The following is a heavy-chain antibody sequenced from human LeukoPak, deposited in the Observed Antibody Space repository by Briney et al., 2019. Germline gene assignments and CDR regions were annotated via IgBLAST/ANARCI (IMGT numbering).Heavy chain of an antibody. V-gene: IGHV3-23*01. CDR3: AKESLRGHSYGFDN. Sequence: GGSLRLSCAASGFPFSAYAMSWVRQAPGKGLEWVSAISASGDTTYYAGSVRGRFTISRDNSKNTLYLQMNSLRAGDTALYYCAKESLRGHSYGFDNWGQGTLVTVSS. CDR1: GFPFSAYA. J-gene: IGHJ4*02. CDR2: ISASGDTT. D-gene: IGHD5-18*01.